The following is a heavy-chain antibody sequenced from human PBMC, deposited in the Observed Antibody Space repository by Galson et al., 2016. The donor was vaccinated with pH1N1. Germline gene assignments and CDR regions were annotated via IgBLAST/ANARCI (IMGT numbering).Heavy chain of an antibody. V-gene: IGHV3-7*01. CDR1: GFIFSDYW. CDR2: INQDGSRK. J-gene: IGHJ4*02. Sequence: SLRLSCAASGFIFSDYWMSWVRQAPGKGLEWVAKINQDGSRKYYVDSMKGRCTISRDNAENSLSLQMNSLRVEDTALYYFATEDYYTSLYWGKGILVTVSS. CDR3: ATEDYYTSLY. D-gene: IGHD1-26*01.